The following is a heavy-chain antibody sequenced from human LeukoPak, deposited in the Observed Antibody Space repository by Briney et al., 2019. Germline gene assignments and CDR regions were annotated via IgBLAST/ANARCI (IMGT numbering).Heavy chain of an antibody. D-gene: IGHD2-8*01. CDR2: IIPIFGTA. Sequence: SVKVSCKASGGTFSSYAISWVRQAPGQGLEWMGRIIPIFGTANYAQKFQGRVAITTDESTSTAYMELSSLRSEDTAVYYCARVSFNEYYFDYWGQGTLVTVSS. J-gene: IGHJ4*02. CDR1: GGTFSSYA. CDR3: ARVSFNEYYFDY. V-gene: IGHV1-69*05.